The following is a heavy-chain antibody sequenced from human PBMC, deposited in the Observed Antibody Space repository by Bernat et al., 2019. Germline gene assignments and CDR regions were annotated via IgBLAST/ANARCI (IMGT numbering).Heavy chain of an antibody. D-gene: IGHD3-9*01. J-gene: IGHJ4*02. CDR1: GFIFDAYV. CDR2: ISHDSSAT. CDR3: VRDNTDWAFDY. Sequence: EVQLVESGGGVILPGGSLRLSCAPSGFIFDAYVMHWFRQRPGMVLEWVSRISHDSSATSYAESVKGRFIISRDNSEDSLYLQMNSLRVEDSALYYCVRDNTDWAFDYWGRGTLVTVSS. V-gene: IGHV3-43*02.